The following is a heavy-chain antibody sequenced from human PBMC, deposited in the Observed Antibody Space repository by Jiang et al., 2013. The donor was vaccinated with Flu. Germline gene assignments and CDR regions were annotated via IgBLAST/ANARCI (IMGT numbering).Heavy chain of an antibody. V-gene: IGHV2-5*02. D-gene: IGHD3-3*01. J-gene: IGHJ3*02. CDR2: IYWDDDK. CDR1: GFSLSTSGVG. CDR3: AHRRHDFWSVGPDDDAFDI. Sequence: KPTQTLTLTCTFSGFSLSTSGVGVGWIRQPPGKALEWLALIYWDDDKRYSPSLKSRLTITKDTSKNQVVLTMTNMDPVDTATYYCAHRRHDFWSVGPDDDAFDIWGQGTMVTVSS.